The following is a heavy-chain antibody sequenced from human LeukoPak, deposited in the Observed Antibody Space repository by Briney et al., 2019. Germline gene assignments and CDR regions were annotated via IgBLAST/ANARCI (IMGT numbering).Heavy chain of an antibody. D-gene: IGHD6-6*01. CDR2: IYHSGST. J-gene: IGHJ5*02. Sequence: SETLSLTCAVYVGSFTDYYWSWIRQPPGKGLEWIGYIYHSGSTYYNPSLKSRVTISVDRSKNQFSLKLSSVTAADTAVYYCARSSPDNWFDPWGQGTLVTVSS. CDR3: ARSSPDNWFDP. V-gene: IGHV4-34*01. CDR1: VGSFTDYY.